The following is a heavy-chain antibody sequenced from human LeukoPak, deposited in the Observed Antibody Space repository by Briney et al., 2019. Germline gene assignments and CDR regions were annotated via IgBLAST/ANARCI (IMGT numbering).Heavy chain of an antibody. CDR2: IYSGGTT. CDR3: ARGYCSGGSCYYFDY. D-gene: IGHD2-15*01. Sequence: PSETLSLTCTVSGGSISGSSWSWIRQRAGKGLEWIGRIYSGGTTNYNPSLKSRVIMSVDTSNNRFSLKLSSVTAADTAIYYCARGYCSGGSCYYFDYWGQGTLVIVSS. J-gene: IGHJ4*02. CDR1: GGSISGSS. V-gene: IGHV4-4*07.